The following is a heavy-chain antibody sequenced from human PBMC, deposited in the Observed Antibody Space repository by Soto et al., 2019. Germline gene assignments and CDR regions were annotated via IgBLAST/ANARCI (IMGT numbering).Heavy chain of an antibody. Sequence: KPSETLSLTCTVSGGSISSGNYYWTWIRQHPGKGLEWIGYIYYSGSTYYNPSLKSRVTISVDTSENQFSLNLSSVTAADTAVYYCARANGDYSIYYYGMDVWGQGTTVTVSS. D-gene: IGHD4-17*01. J-gene: IGHJ6*02. V-gene: IGHV4-31*03. CDR3: ARANGDYSIYYYGMDV. CDR1: GGSISSGNYY. CDR2: IYYSGST.